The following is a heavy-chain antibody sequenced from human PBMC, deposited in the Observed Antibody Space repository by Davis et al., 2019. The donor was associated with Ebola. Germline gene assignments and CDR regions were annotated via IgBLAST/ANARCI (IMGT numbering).Heavy chain of an antibody. J-gene: IGHJ6*03. CDR2: ISYDGSNK. CDR1: GFTLHSYA. D-gene: IGHD3-3*01. V-gene: IGHV3-30-3*01. CDR3: ATVPISYRPGYMDV. Sequence: GESLKISCAASGFTLHSYALHWVRQAPGKGLEWVAVISYDGSNKYYAGSVKGRFTISRDNSKNTLYLQMNSLRVEDTAVYYCATVPISYRPGYMDVWGKGTTVTVSS.